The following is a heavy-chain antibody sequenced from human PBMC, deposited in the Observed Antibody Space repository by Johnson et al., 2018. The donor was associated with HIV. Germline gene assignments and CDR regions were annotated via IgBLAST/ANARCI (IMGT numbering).Heavy chain of an antibody. CDR3: AKGSFGELSLDAFDF. Sequence: VQLVESGGALVQPGGSTRLSCVASGFAFSTYDMHWVRQVPGKGLEWVGAIGTRSDTYYPASVKGRFTISRENARNSLYLQMNSLRAEDTAFYYCAKGSFGELSLDAFDFWGQGTMVTVSS. D-gene: IGHD3-10*01. CDR1: GFAFSTYD. V-gene: IGHV3-13*01. J-gene: IGHJ3*01. CDR2: IGTRSDT.